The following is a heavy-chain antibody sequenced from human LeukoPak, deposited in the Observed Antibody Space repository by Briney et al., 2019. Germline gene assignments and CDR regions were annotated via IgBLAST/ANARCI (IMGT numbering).Heavy chain of an antibody. D-gene: IGHD4-23*01. CDR3: ARETHSDYFDY. CDR1: GGSISSSSYY. V-gene: IGHV4-39*07. J-gene: IGHJ4*02. CDR2: IYYSGST. Sequence: SETLSLTCTVSGGSISSSSYYWGWIRQPPGKGLEWIGSIYYSGSTYYNPSLKSRVTISVDTSKNQFSLKLSSVTAADTAVYYCARETHSDYFDYWGQGTLVTVSS.